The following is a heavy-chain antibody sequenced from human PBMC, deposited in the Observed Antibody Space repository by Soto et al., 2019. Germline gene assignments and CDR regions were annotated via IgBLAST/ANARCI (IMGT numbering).Heavy chain of an antibody. CDR3: ARDGVRAAAGTSQDAFDI. J-gene: IGHJ3*02. CDR2: IYYSGST. V-gene: IGHV4-59*01. Sequence: PSETLSLTCTVSGGSISSYYWSWIRQPPGKGLEWIGYIYYSGSTNYNPSLKSRVTISVDTSKNQFSLKLSSVTAADTAVYYCARDGVRAAAGTSQDAFDIWGQGTMVT. D-gene: IGHD6-13*01. CDR1: GGSISSYY.